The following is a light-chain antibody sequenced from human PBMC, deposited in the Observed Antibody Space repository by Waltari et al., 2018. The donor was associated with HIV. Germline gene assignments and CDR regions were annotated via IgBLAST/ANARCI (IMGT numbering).Light chain of an antibody. CDR1: SRDGGSYNL. CDR3: CSYAGSRV. CDR2: EVS. V-gene: IGLV2-23*02. J-gene: IGLJ3*02. Sequence: QSALTQPASVSGSPGQSITIPCTGTSRDGGSYNLVSWYHQHPGKAPKLMIYEVSKRPSGVSNRFSGSKSGNTASLTISGLQAEDEADYYCCSYAGSRVFGGGTKLTVL.